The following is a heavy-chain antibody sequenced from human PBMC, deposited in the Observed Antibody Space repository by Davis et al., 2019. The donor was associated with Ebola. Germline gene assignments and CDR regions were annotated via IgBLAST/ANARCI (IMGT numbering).Heavy chain of an antibody. J-gene: IGHJ6*04. CDR3: ARGADIVVVPAAVSDYYGMDV. V-gene: IGHV3-33*01. Sequence: GGSLRLSCAASGFTFSSYGMHWVRQAPGKGLEWVAVIWYDGSNKDYADSVKGRFTISRDNSKNTLYLQMNSLRAEDTAVYYCARGADIVVVPAAVSDYYGMDVWGKGTTVTVSS. CDR1: GFTFSSYG. CDR2: IWYDGSNK. D-gene: IGHD2-2*01.